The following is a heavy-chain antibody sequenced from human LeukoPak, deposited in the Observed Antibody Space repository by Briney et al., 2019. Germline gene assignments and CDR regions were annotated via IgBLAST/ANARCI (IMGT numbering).Heavy chain of an antibody. CDR3: ARLYVLLWFGESAGTYFDY. J-gene: IGHJ4*02. CDR2: INHSGST. D-gene: IGHD3-10*01. V-gene: IGHV4-34*01. CDR1: GGSFSGYY. Sequence: SETLSLTCAVYGGSFSGYYWSWIRQPPGKGLEWIGEINHSGSTNYNPSLKSRVTISVDTSKNQFSLKLSSVTAADTAVYYCARLYVLLWFGESAGTYFDYWGQGTLVTVSS.